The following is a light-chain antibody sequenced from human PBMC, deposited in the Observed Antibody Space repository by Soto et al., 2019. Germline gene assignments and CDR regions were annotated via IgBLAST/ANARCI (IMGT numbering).Light chain of an antibody. V-gene: IGKV1-5*01. CDR3: QQYMSYS. CDR1: QSIRRW. Sequence: DIQMTQSPSTLSASIGDRVIITCRASQSIRRWLAWYQQKPGKAPKLLIYDASNLETGVPSRFGGSGSGTDFTLTISSLQPDDFATYYCQQYMSYSFGQGTKVDIK. CDR2: DAS. J-gene: IGKJ1*01.